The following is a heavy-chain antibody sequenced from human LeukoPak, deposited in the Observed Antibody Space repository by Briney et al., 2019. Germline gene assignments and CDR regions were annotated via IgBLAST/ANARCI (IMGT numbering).Heavy chain of an antibody. CDR3: ARDVVWFDP. D-gene: IGHD2-15*01. CDR2: IIPIFGTA. Sequence: SVKASCKALGYTFTSYSVHWVRQAPGQGLEWMGGIIPIFGTANYAQKFQGRVTITTDESTSTAYMELSSLRSEDTAVYYCARDVVWFDPWGQGTLVTVSS. CDR1: GYTFTSYS. J-gene: IGHJ5*02. V-gene: IGHV1-69*05.